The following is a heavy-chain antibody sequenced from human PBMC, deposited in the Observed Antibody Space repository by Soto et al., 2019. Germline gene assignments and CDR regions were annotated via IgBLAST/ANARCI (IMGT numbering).Heavy chain of an antibody. CDR3: ARSTLRYFDWLLPNWFDP. V-gene: IGHV1-8*01. CDR2: MNPNSGNT. J-gene: IGHJ5*02. D-gene: IGHD3-9*01. CDR1: GYTFTSYD. Sequence: GASVKVSCKASGYTFTSYDINWVRQATGQGLEWMGWMNPNSGNTGYAQKFQGRVTMTRNTSISTAYMELSSLRSEDTAVYYCARSTLRYFDWLLPNWFDPWGQGTLVTV.